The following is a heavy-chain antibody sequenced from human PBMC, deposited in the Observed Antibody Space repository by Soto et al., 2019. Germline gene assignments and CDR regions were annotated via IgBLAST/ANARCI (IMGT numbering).Heavy chain of an antibody. CDR3: ARAPAYYYYGMDV. CDR2: IYYSGST. V-gene: IGHV4-39*01. Sequence: SASLSLTCTVSAVSFSTSTCACGWFRQPPGKGLEWSGSIYYSGSTYYNPSPKSRVTISVDTSKNQFSLKLSSVTAADTAVYYCARAPAYYYYGMDVWGQGTTVTVSS. J-gene: IGHJ6*02. CDR1: AVSFSTSTCA.